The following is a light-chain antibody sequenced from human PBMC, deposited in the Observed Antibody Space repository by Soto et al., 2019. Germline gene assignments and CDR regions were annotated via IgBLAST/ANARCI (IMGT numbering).Light chain of an antibody. Sequence: QSVLTQPPSVSGAPGQRVTISCTGSSSNIGAGYDVHWYQQLPGTAPKLLIYGNSNRPSGVPDRFSGSKSGTSASLAITGLQAEDEADYYCQSYDSSLSAQGVFGGGTKPTVL. J-gene: IGLJ2*01. V-gene: IGLV1-40*01. CDR1: SSNIGAGYD. CDR2: GNS. CDR3: QSYDSSLSAQGV.